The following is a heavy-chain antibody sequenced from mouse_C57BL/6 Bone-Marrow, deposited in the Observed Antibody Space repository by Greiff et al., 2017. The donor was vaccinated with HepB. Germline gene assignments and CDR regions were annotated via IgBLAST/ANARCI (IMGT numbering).Heavy chain of an antibody. D-gene: IGHD2-13*01. CDR3: AIWRVTPLYYFDY. CDR2: IHPSDSDT. CDR1: GYTFTSYW. V-gene: IGHV1-74*01. J-gene: IGHJ2*01. Sequence: QVQLQQPGAELVKPGASVKVSCKASGYTFTSYWMHWVKQRPGQGLEWIGRIHPSDSDTNYNQKFKGKATLTVYKSSSTAYMQLSSLTSDDSAVYYCAIWRVTPLYYFDYWGQGTTLTVSS.